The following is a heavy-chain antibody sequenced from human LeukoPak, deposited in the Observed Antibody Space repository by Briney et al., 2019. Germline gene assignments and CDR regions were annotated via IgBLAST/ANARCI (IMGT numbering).Heavy chain of an antibody. J-gene: IGHJ4*02. V-gene: IGHV3-73*01. D-gene: IGHD3-3*01. CDR1: GLTLSGSA. Sequence: GESLKLSCAASGLTLSGSAVHWVRQASGKGLEWVGRIRSKANGHATAYAASVKGRFTISRDDSKNTAYLQMNSLKTEDTAVYYCTRRDDFWSGSSDYWGQGTLVTVSS. CDR2: IRSKANGHAT. CDR3: TRRDDFWSGSSDY.